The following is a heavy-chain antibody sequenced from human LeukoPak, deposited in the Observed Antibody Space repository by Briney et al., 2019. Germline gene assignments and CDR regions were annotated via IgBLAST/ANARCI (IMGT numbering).Heavy chain of an antibody. CDR1: GFTFSSYA. J-gene: IGHJ3*02. V-gene: IGHV3-64*01. Sequence: RGSLRLSCAASGFTFSSYAMHWVRQAPGKGLEYVSAISSNGGSTYYANSVKGRFTISRDNSKNTLYLQMGSLRAEDMAVYYCARDRGYSYGRHDAFDIWGQGTMVTVSS. D-gene: IGHD5-18*01. CDR3: ARDRGYSYGRHDAFDI. CDR2: ISSNGGST.